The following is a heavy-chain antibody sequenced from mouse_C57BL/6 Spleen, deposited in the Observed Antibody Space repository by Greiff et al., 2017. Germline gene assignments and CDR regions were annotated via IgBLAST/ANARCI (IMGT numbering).Heavy chain of an antibody. Sequence: QVQLQQPGTELVKPGASVKLSCKASGYTFTSYWMNWVKQRPGQGLEWIGNINPSNGGTNYNEKFKSKATLTVDKSSSTSYMQLSSLTSEDSAVYYCARMVVKFWGRGVACDYWGQGTSVTVSS. CDR2: INPSNGGT. CDR3: ARMVVKFWGRGVACDY. CDR1: GYTFTSYW. V-gene: IGHV1-53*01. D-gene: IGHD1-1*02. J-gene: IGHJ4*01.